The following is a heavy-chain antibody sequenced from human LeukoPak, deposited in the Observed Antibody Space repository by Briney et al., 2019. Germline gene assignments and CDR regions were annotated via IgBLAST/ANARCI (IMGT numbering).Heavy chain of an antibody. CDR2: INNDGSST. J-gene: IGHJ4*02. D-gene: IGHD3-22*01. CDR3: ARERYYYDSTYYYVKYFDY. CDR1: GFTLSSYW. Sequence: GGSLRLSCAASGFTLSSYWMHWVRQAPGKGLVWVSRINNDGSSTNYADSVKGRFTISRDNAKNSVYLQMNSLRAEDTAVYYCARERYYYDSTYYYVKYFDYWGQGTLVTVSS. V-gene: IGHV3-74*01.